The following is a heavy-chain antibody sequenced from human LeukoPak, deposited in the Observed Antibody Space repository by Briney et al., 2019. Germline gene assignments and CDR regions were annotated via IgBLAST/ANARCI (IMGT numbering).Heavy chain of an antibody. D-gene: IGHD3-3*01. Sequence: GGSLRLSCAASGFPFSTHSLNWVRQAPGKELEWVSSISAGGDFVYYGDSVKGRFTISRDNSKNTLYLQMNSLRAEDTAVYYCARELVYDFWSGYSANYYYMDVWGKGTTVTVSS. CDR3: ARELVYDFWSGYSANYYYMDV. V-gene: IGHV3-21*01. CDR2: ISAGGDFV. J-gene: IGHJ6*03. CDR1: GFPFSTHS.